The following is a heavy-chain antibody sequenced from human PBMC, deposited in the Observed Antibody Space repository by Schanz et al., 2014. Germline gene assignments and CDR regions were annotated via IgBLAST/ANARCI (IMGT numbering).Heavy chain of an antibody. CDR3: ARDRRNADLDY. D-gene: IGHD1-1*01. Sequence: EVKMVESGGGLVQPGGSLRLSCAASGFTFSSYSMNWVRQAPGKGLEWVSYITYNGGTIYYADSVKGRFTISRDNAKNSLYLEMNSLRAEDTALYYCARDRRNADLDYWGQGTLVTVSS. V-gene: IGHV3-48*01. CDR1: GFTFSSYS. CDR2: ITYNGGTI. J-gene: IGHJ4*02.